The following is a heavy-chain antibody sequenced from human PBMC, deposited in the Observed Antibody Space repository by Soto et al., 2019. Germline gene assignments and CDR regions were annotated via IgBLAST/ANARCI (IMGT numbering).Heavy chain of an antibody. CDR1: GGSMRNYF. D-gene: IGHD6-13*01. CDR3: AAGEASSRNLAPYYLDF. CDR2: IHYSGTT. J-gene: IGHJ4*02. V-gene: IGHV4-59*01. Sequence: SETLSLTCTVSGGSMRNYFWTWIRQPPGKGLEWIGYIHYSGTTSFFTSYNPSLRSRVTISEDTSKNQFSLKLLSVTTADTAVYFCAAGEASSRNLAPYYLDFWGQGTLVTVSS.